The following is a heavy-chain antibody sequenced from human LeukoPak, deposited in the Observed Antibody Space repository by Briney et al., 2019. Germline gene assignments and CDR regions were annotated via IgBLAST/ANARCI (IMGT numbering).Heavy chain of an antibody. CDR1: GLTFSSYV. Sequence: GGSLRLSCAASGLTFSSYVMSWVRQAPGKGLVWVSRIKSDGSSTNYADSVKGRFTISRDNAKNTLYLQMNSLRAEDTAVYYCARDGYNSDFGDYWGQGTLVTVSS. CDR2: IKSDGSST. CDR3: ARDGYNSDFGDY. V-gene: IGHV3-74*01. D-gene: IGHD5-24*01. J-gene: IGHJ4*02.